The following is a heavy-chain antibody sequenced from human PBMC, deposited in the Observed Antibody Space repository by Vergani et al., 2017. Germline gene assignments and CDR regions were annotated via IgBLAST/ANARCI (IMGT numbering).Heavy chain of an antibody. CDR3: AKVAPSQTKYYYDSSGYYNYYYYYMDV. V-gene: IGHV3-23*01. CDR1: GFTFSSYA. D-gene: IGHD3-22*01. J-gene: IGHJ6*03. Sequence: EVQLLESGGGLVQPGGSLRLSCAASGFTFSSYAMSWVRQAPGKGLEWVSAISLSGGNRYYADSVKGRFTISRDNSKDTLYLQMNSLRAEDTAVYYCAKVAPSQTKYYYDSSGYYNYYYYYMDVWGKGTTVTVSS. CDR2: ISLSGGNR.